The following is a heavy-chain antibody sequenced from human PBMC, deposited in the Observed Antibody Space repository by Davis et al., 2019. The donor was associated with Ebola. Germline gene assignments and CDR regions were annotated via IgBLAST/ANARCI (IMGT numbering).Heavy chain of an antibody. CDR1: GGSISNGNY. D-gene: IGHD2-2*01. CDR2: IYHSGST. Sequence: PSETLSLTCTVSGGSISNGNYFWSWIRQPPGKGLEWIGTIYHSGSTYYNPSLNSRVTISVDTSKNQFSLKLNSVTAADTAVYYCAGASDIEVVPAASNYWGQGTLVTVSS. V-gene: IGHV4-38-2*02. J-gene: IGHJ4*02. CDR3: AGASDIEVVPAASNY.